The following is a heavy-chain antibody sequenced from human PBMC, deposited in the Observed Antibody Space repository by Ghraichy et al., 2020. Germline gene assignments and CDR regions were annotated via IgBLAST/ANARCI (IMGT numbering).Heavy chain of an antibody. V-gene: IGHV4-59*01. D-gene: IGHD1-26*01. CDR1: GGSISSYY. CDR3: ARDRATRPEDYYYYYYMDV. Sequence: SETLSLTCTVSGGSISSYYWSWIRQPPGKGLEWIGYIYYSGSTNYNPSLKSRVTISVDTSKNQFSLKLSSVTAADTAVYYCARDRATRPEDYYYYYYMDVWGKGTTVTVSS. J-gene: IGHJ6*03. CDR2: IYYSGST.